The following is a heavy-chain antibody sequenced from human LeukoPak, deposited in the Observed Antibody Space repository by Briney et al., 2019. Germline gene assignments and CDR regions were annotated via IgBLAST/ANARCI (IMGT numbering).Heavy chain of an antibody. V-gene: IGHV1-8*01. CDR1: ENIFNRYD. CDR3: AFRYCTGGSCPSPFDY. J-gene: IGHJ4*02. D-gene: IGHD2-15*01. CDR2: TNPNNGNT. Sequence: ASVKVSCKAPENIFNRYDINWVRQATGQGLEWMGWTNPNNGNTGYAHKFQGRVTMTRTPSTSTAYMELSSLRPEDTAVYYCAFRYCTGGSCPSPFDYWGQGTLITVSS.